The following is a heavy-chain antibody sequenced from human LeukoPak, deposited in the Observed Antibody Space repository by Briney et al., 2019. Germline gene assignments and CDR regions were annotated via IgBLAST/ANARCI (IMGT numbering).Heavy chain of an antibody. CDR2: IYSGGST. CDR3: ARVPDSSGWYFDY. V-gene: IGHV3-66*01. Sequence: PGGSLRLSCAASGFTVSSNYMSWVRQAPGKGLEWVSVIYSGGSTYYADSVKGRFTISRDNSKNTLYFQMNSLRAEDTAVYYCARVPDSSGWYFDYWGQGTLVTVSS. D-gene: IGHD6-19*01. CDR1: GFTVSSNY. J-gene: IGHJ4*02.